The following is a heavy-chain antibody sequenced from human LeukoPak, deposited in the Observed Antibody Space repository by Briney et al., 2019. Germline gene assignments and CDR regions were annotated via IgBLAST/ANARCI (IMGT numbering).Heavy chain of an antibody. J-gene: IGHJ4*02. Sequence: GGSLRLSCAASGFTFSSYAMHWVRRAPGKGLEWVANIKQDGSEKYYVDSVKGRFTISRDNAKNSLYLQMNSLRAEDTAVYYCARWRRLRSTTGYYFDYWGQGTLVTVSS. D-gene: IGHD5-12*01. CDR2: IKQDGSEK. CDR1: GFTFSSYA. V-gene: IGHV3-7*01. CDR3: ARWRRLRSTTGYYFDY.